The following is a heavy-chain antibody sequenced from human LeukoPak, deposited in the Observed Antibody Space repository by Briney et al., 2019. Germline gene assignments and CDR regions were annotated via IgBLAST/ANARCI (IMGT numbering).Heavy chain of an antibody. V-gene: IGHV3-9*01. Sequence: GRSLRLSCAASGFTFDDYAMHWVRQAPGKGLEWVSGISWNSGSIGHADSVKGRFTISRDIAKSTLYLQMNSLRAEDTAVYYCARVATTSSKWSLDYWGQGTLVTVSS. CDR2: ISWNSGSI. CDR1: GFTFDDYA. J-gene: IGHJ4*02. CDR3: ARVATTSSKWSLDY. D-gene: IGHD2-2*01.